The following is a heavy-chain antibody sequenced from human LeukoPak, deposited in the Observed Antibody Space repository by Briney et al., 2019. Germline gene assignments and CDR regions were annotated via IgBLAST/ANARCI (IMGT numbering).Heavy chain of an antibody. CDR1: GGPISSYY. Sequence: SETLSLTCTVSGGPISSYYWSWIRLPPGKGLEWIGYIYYSGSTNYNPSLKSRVTISVDTSKNQFSLKLSSVTAADTAVYYCARDTDGYNPDYWGQGTLVTVSS. CDR2: IYYSGST. J-gene: IGHJ4*02. V-gene: IGHV4-59*01. CDR3: ARDTDGYNPDY. D-gene: IGHD5-24*01.